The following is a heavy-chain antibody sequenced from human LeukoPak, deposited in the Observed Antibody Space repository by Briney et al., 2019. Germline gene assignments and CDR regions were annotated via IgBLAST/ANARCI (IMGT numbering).Heavy chain of an antibody. CDR1: GYSFTSYW. V-gene: IGHV5-51*01. Sequence: GESLKISCRGSGYSFTSYWIGWVRQMPGKGLECMGIIYPGDSDTRYSPSFQGQVTIPADKSISTAYLQWSSLKASDTAMYYCAKQEQNAFDIWGQGTMVTVSS. CDR3: AKQEQNAFDI. J-gene: IGHJ3*02. CDR2: IYPGDSDT. D-gene: IGHD6-13*01.